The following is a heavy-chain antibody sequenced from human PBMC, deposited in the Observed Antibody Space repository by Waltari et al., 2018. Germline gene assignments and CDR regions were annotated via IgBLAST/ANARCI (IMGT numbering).Heavy chain of an antibody. Sequence: LVQSGASVKVSCKASGYTFTGYYMHWVRQAPGQGLEWMGRINPNSGGTNYAQKFQGRVTMTRDTSISTAYMELSRLRSDDTAVYYCARLESIFGVVILDYWGQGTMVTVSS. CDR3: ARLESIFGVVILDY. D-gene: IGHD3-3*01. J-gene: IGHJ3*01. CDR2: INPNSGGT. V-gene: IGHV1-2*06. CDR1: GYTFTGYY.